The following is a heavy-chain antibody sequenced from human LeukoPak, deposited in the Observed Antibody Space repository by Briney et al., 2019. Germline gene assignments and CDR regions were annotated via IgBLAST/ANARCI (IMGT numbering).Heavy chain of an antibody. J-gene: IGHJ3*02. CDR2: IVVGSGNT. D-gene: IGHD4-17*01. CDR1: GFTFTSSA. V-gene: IGHV1-58*02. CDR3: AARNYGDYADDAFDI. Sequence: EASVKVSCKASGFTFTSSAMQWVRQARGQRLEWIGWIVVGSGNTNYAQKFQERVTITRDMSTSTAYMELSSLRSEDTAVYYCAARNYGDYADDAFDIWGQGTMVTVSS.